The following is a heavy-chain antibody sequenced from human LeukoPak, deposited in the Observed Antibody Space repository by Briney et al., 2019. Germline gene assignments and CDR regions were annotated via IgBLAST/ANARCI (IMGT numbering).Heavy chain of an antibody. CDR2: IDPKNGGA. Sequence: GASVKVSCTASGYTFTGYYLHWVRQAPGQGIEWVERIDPKNGGAAYAQKYQGRVTMTSDTSIITAYMELSSLTSDETAVYFCARDSRVSADYWGQGTLVTVSS. D-gene: IGHD2-8*01. V-gene: IGHV1-2*06. CDR3: ARDSRVSADY. CDR1: GYTFTGYY. J-gene: IGHJ4*02.